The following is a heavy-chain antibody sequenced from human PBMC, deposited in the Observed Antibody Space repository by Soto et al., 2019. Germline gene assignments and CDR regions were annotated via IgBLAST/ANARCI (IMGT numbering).Heavy chain of an antibody. V-gene: IGHV4-34*01. CDR2: INHSGST. CDR3: ARGWGRIFDY. D-gene: IGHD7-27*01. CDR1: GGSFSGYY. Sequence: QVQLQQWGAGLLKPSETLSLTCAVYGGSFSGYYWSWIRQPPGKGLEWIGEINHSGSTNYNPSLKSRVTISADTSKNQFSLKLSSATAADTAVYYCARGWGRIFDYWGQGTLVTVSS. J-gene: IGHJ4*02.